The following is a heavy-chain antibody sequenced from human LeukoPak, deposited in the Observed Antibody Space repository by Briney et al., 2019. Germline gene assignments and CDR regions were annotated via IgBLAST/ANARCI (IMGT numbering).Heavy chain of an antibody. Sequence: GGSLRLFCAASGFTFSDYYMSWLRQAPGKGLEGVSYISSSGSTIYYADSVKGRFTISRDNAKNSLHLQMSSLRADDTAVYYCATEGAYTTSSPPAYWGQGTRVTVSS. CDR3: ATEGAYTTSSPPAY. J-gene: IGHJ4*02. CDR2: ISSSGSTI. D-gene: IGHD3-16*01. V-gene: IGHV3-11*04. CDR1: GFTFSDYY.